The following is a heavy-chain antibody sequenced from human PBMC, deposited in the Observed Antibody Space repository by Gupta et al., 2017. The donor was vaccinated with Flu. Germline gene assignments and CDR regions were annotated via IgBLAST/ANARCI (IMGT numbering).Heavy chain of an antibody. V-gene: IGHV3-49*04. J-gene: IGHJ4*02. CDR1: GFTFGDYS. Sequence: EVQLVDSGGGLVQPGRSLTLSCTASGFTFGDYSINWVRQAPGKGLEWVGFIRTKTAATESAASVQGRFTMSRDDSKSIAYLQMNSLKTDDTGVYYCARWNGGSRSYDYWGQGTLVAV. D-gene: IGHD3-16*01. CDR2: IRTKTAAT. CDR3: ARWNGGSRSYDY.